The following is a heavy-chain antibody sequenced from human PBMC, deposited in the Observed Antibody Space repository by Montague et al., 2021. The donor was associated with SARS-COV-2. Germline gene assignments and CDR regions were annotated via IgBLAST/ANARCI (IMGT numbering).Heavy chain of an antibody. D-gene: IGHD5-24*01. V-gene: IGHV3-43*02. Sequence: SLRLSCAASGFTFDDYAMHWVRQAPGKGLEWVSLISGDGGRAYYADSVKGRFTISRDNSKKSLFLQMNSLRSEDTALYYCAKGPVEMATIPYYFDYWGQGTLVSVSS. CDR3: AKGPVEMATIPYYFDY. CDR1: GFTFDDYA. CDR2: ISGDGGRA. J-gene: IGHJ4*02.